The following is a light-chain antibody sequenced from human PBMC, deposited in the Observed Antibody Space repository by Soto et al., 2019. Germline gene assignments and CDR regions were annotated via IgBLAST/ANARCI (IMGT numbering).Light chain of an antibody. J-gene: IGLJ1*01. CDR2: GNS. V-gene: IGLV1-40*01. CDR1: SYNIGAGYD. CDR3: QSYDSSLSGNYV. Sequence: QSVLTQPPSVSGAPGQRVTISCTGSSYNIGAGYDVHWYQQLPGTAPKLLIYGNSNRPSGVPDRFSGSKSGTSASLAITGLQAEDEADYCCQSYDSSLSGNYVFGTGTKLTVL.